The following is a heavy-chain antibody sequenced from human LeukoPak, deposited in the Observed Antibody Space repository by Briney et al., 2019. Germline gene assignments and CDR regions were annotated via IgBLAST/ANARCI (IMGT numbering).Heavy chain of an antibody. CDR3: ARAGGSWDFDF. J-gene: IGHJ2*01. D-gene: IGHD3-16*01. V-gene: IGHV3-53*01. CDR2: VYVSGDT. CDR1: GFHVSDKY. Sequence: PGGSLRLSCAASGFHVSDKYMSWVRQAPGKGLEWVSVVYVSGDTYYADSVRGRFTISRDNSKNMLYLQMNSLKDEDTAVYYCARAGGSWDFDFWGRGTLVTDSS.